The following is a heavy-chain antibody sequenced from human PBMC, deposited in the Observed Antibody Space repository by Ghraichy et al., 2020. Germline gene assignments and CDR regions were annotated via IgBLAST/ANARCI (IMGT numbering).Heavy chain of an antibody. V-gene: IGHV3-48*02. J-gene: IGHJ4*02. CDR2: ISSSSSTI. CDR3: ARDGYSYGQHQYYFDY. Sequence: GGSLRLSCAASGFTFSSYSMNWVRQAPGKGLEWVSYISSSSSTIYYADSVKGRFTISRDNAKNSLYLQMNSLRDEDTAVYYCARDGYSYGQHQYYFDYWGQGTLVTVSS. CDR1: GFTFSSYS. D-gene: IGHD5-18*01.